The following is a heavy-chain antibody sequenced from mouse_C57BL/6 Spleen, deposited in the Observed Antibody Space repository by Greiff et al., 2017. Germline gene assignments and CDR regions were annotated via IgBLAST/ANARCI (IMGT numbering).Heavy chain of an antibody. CDR1: GYTFTDYY. J-gene: IGHJ3*01. CDR2: IYPGSGNT. CDR3: ARDGSSYWFAY. V-gene: IGHV1-76*01. D-gene: IGHD1-1*01. Sequence: QVTLKVCGAELVRPGASVKLSCKASGYTFTDYYINWVKQRPGQGLEWIARIYPGSGNTYYNEKFKGKATLTAEKSSSTAYMQLSSLTSEDSAVYFCARDGSSYWFAYWGQGTLVTVSA.